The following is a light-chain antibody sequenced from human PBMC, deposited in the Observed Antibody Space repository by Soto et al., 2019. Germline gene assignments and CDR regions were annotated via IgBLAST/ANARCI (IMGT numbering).Light chain of an antibody. CDR2: EVS. CDR1: SGDVGGYNY. J-gene: IGLJ3*02. V-gene: IGLV2-11*01. CDR3: CSHAGSYSLWV. Sequence: QSALTQPRSVSGSPGQSVTISCTGTSGDVGGYNYVSWYQQHPGKAPKLMIYEVSNRPSGVPDRFSGSKSGNTASLTISGLQAEDEADYYCCSHAGSYSLWVFGGGTKLTV.